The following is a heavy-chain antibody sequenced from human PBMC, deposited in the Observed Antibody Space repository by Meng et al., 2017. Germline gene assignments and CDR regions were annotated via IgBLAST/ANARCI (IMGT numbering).Heavy chain of an antibody. CDR3: ARDEDISAAGKLFGDY. CDR2: INPKSGDT. D-gene: IGHD6-25*01. J-gene: IGHJ4*02. CDR1: GYNFPDYY. V-gene: IGHV1-2*06. Sequence: LVQFGAEVKKPGASVKVSCKPSGYNFPDYYIHWVRRAPGHGLEWMGRINPKSGDTHYAQKFQARVTMTGDTSISTAYMELSGLRSDDTAMYYCARDEDISAAGKLFGDYWGQGTLVTVSS.